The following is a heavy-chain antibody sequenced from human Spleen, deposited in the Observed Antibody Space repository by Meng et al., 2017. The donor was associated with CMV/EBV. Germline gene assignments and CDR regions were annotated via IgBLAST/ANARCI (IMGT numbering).Heavy chain of an antibody. CDR2: IIPFLGET. CDR1: GGTGTKSP. V-gene: IGHV1-69*10. D-gene: IGHD2-2*01. J-gene: IGHJ6*02. CDR3: ARDEALEWLAVVPLGGYHYSGMDV. Sequence: SVKVSCKTTGGTGTKSPISWVRQAPGQGLEWMGGIIPFLGETYYAQNFQDRVTITADESTSTAYMVLSGLRSDDTAVYYCARDEALEWLAVVPLGGYHYSGMDVWGQGTTVTVSS.